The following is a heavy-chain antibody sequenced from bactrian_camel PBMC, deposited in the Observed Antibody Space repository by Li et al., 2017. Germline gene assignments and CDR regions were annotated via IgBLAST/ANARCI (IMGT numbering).Heavy chain of an antibody. CDR1: GYDYSDYC. D-gene: IGHD1*01. J-gene: IGHJ4*01. CDR3: AARGLTIGRPRCNDDYNY. CDR2: IYTGRGRK. V-gene: IGHV3S1*01. Sequence: VQLVESGGGSVQAGGSLILSCVASGYDYSDYCMGWFRQAPGKEREGVATIYTGRGRKYYGDFVKGRFTISQDAATKNTLYLLMNSLEAEDTAMYYCAARGLTIGRPRCNDDYNYWGQGTQVTVS.